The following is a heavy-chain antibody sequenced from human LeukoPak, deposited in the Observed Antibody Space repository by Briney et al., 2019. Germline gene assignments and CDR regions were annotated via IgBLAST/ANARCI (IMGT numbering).Heavy chain of an antibody. CDR3: ARVKKGPRLVPFDY. CDR1: GGCFSGYY. Sequence: SETLSLTCAVYGGCFSGYYWSWIRQPPGKGLEWIGEINHSGSTNYNPSLKSRVTISVDTSKNQFSLKLSSVTAADTAVYYCARVKKGPRLVPFDYWGQGTLVTVSS. D-gene: IGHD3-22*01. J-gene: IGHJ4*02. CDR2: INHSGST. V-gene: IGHV4-34*01.